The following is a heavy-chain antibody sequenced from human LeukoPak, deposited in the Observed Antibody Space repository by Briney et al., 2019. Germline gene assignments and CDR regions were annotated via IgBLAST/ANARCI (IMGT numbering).Heavy chain of an antibody. J-gene: IGHJ2*01. V-gene: IGHV4-59*01. CDR1: GNSMRSYY. Sequence: SETLSLTCTVSGNSMRSYYWSWIRQPPGKGLEWIGYIYDIGTTNYHPSLKSRVTISMGTSKNQFSLRLTSMTAADTAVYYCVRDWVVGGTHWYFDLWGRGTLVTVSS. CDR2: IYDIGTT. CDR3: VRDWVVGGTHWYFDL. D-gene: IGHD1-26*01.